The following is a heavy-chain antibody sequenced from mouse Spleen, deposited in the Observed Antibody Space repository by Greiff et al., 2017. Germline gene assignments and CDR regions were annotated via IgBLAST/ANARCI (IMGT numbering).Heavy chain of an antibody. CDR2: ISGGGSYT. CDR1: GFTFSSYG. Sequence: EVKLVESGGGLVKPGGSLKLSCAASGFTFSSYGMSWVRQTPEKRLEWVATISGGGSYTYYPDSVKGRFTISRDNAKNNLYLQMSSLRSEDTALYYCARRGYRYDGYAMDYWGQGTSVTVSS. CDR3: ARRGYRYDGYAMDY. V-gene: IGHV5-9-2*01. D-gene: IGHD2-14*01. J-gene: IGHJ4*01.